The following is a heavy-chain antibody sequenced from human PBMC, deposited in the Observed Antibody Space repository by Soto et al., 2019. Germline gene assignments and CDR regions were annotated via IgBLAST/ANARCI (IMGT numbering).Heavy chain of an antibody. CDR1: GGSISSGDYY. CDR2: IYYSGST. CDR3: ARGTRPPAAAGTDFDY. V-gene: IGHV4-30-4*01. D-gene: IGHD6-13*01. J-gene: IGHJ4*02. Sequence: SETLSLTCTVSGGSISSGDYYWSWIRQPPGKGLEWIGYIYYSGSTYYNPSLKSRVTISVDTSKNQFSLKLSSVTAADTAVYYCARGTRPPAAAGTDFDYWGQGTLVTVSS.